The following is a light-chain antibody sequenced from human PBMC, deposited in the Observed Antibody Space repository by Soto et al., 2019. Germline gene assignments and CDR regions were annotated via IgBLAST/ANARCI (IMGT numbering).Light chain of an antibody. Sequence: EIVLTQSPGTLSLSPGERATLSCRASQSVSSSYLAWYQQKPGQAPRLLISGTSSRATAIPDRFSGSGSGTDFTLTISSLEPEDVAVYYCQQYGSSSWTFGQGTKVEIK. CDR2: GTS. CDR3: QQYGSSSWT. V-gene: IGKV3-20*01. CDR1: QSVSSSY. J-gene: IGKJ1*01.